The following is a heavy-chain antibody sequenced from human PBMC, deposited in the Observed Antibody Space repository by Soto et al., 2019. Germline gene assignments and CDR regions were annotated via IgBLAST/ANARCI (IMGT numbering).Heavy chain of an antibody. V-gene: IGHV1-18*04. J-gene: IGHJ2*01. CDR1: GFTFPGFG. CDR3: ARTYSYGSFWYFDL. Sequence: QFQLVQSGADVKKPGASVKVSCKASGFTFPGFGITWVRQAPGQGLEWMGWITASNGNTTYAQHLQGRVTMTTDTSTSTADMELCRLRSDDTAVYYCARTYSYGSFWYFDLWGRGTLVTVSS. D-gene: IGHD5-18*01. CDR2: ITASNGNT.